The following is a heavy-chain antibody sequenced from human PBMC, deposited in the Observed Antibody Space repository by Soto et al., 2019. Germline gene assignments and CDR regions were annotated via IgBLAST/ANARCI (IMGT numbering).Heavy chain of an antibody. Sequence: PSETLSLTCTVSGGSISSYYWSWIRQPPGKGPEWIGYIYYSGSTNYNPSLKSRVTISVDTSKNQFSLKLSSVTAADTAVYYCAREVAHYFDYWGQGTLVTVSS. CDR1: GGSISSYY. V-gene: IGHV4-59*01. CDR3: AREVAHYFDY. D-gene: IGHD5-12*01. CDR2: IYYSGST. J-gene: IGHJ4*02.